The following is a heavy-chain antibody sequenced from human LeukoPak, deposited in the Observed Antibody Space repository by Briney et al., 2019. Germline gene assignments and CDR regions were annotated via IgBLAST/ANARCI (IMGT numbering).Heavy chain of an antibody. CDR3: ARDRHCAGACRPGNFQH. CDR1: RFTVSRNH. V-gene: IGHV3-66*01. CDR2: LDSGSKT. D-gene: IGHD2-21*02. J-gene: IGHJ1*01. Sequence: GGSLRLACAASRFTVSRNHMSWVSQAPGKGLEWVSVLDSGSKTYYAESVKGRFIISRDKSKNTLYLQMNSLRSDDTAVYYCARDRHCAGACRPGNFQHWGQGTLVMVSS.